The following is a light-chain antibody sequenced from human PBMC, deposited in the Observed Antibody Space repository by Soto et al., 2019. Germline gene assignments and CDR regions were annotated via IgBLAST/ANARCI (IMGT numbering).Light chain of an antibody. CDR3: ASYSSDNPLVV. J-gene: IGLJ1*01. V-gene: IGLV2-14*01. CDR1: SRDIGKYNY. Sequence: QSVLTQPASVSGSPGQSITISFTGTSRDIGKYNYGAWYQHHPGKDPKLMIYEVTSRPSGVSDRFSGSKSGMTAALTISGLQPEDEADYFCASYSSDNPLVVFGTGTKVTVL. CDR2: EVT.